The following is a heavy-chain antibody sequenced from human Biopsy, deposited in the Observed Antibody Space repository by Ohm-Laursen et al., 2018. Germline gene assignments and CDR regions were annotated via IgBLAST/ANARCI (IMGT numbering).Heavy chain of an antibody. J-gene: IGHJ2*01. V-gene: IGHV4-59*01. D-gene: IGHD3-22*01. CDR2: VYYTGST. Sequence: GTLFLTCTVSGDSISTYYWSWIRQPPGKGLEWIGYVYYTGSTDYNPSLQSRVTISVDTSKNHFSLGLRSVTPADTAIYYCARDRGYYSDRTVPGYFDLWGRGTLVTVSS. CDR1: GDSISTYY. CDR3: ARDRGYYSDRTVPGYFDL.